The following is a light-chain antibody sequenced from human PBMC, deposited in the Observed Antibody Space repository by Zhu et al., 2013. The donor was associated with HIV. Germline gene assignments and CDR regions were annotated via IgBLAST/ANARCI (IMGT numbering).Light chain of an antibody. CDR1: SGYNNYK. J-gene: IGLJ1*01. CDR2: VGTGGIVG. Sequence: QLVLTQPPSASASPGASVTLTCTLSSGYNNYKVDWYQQRPGKGPRFVMQVGTGGIVGPKGDGIPDRFSALGSGLNRYLTIKNIQEEDESDYYCGADHGTGSNFVYVFGNGTKVTVL. CDR3: GADHGTGSNFVYV. V-gene: IGLV9-49*01.